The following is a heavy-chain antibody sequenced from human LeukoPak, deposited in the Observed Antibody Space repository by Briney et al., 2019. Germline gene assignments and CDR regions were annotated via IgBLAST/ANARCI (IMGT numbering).Heavy chain of an antibody. CDR3: ARAFVSGEFDP. V-gene: IGHV4-34*01. CDR1: GGSISSYY. D-gene: IGHD1-26*01. Sequence: SETLSLTCTVSGGSISSYYWSWIRQPPGKGLEWIGEINHSGSTNYNPSLKSRVTISVDTSKNQFSLKLSSVTAADTAVYYCARAFVSGEFDPWGQGTLVTVSS. CDR2: INHSGST. J-gene: IGHJ5*02.